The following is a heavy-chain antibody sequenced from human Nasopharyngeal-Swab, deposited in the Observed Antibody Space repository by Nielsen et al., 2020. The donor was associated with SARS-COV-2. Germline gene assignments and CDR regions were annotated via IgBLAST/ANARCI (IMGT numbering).Heavy chain of an antibody. D-gene: IGHD3-3*01. J-gene: IGHJ5*02. Sequence: GGSLRLSCKGSGYSFSSYWISWVRQMPGKGLEWMGRIDPSDSYTNYSPSFQGHVTISADKSISTAYLQWSSLKASDTAMYYCARHPKTRDDFWCVNGFDPRGQGTLVNVSS. V-gene: IGHV5-10-1*01. CDR3: ARHPKTRDDFWCVNGFDP. CDR2: IDPSDSYT. CDR1: GYSFSSYW.